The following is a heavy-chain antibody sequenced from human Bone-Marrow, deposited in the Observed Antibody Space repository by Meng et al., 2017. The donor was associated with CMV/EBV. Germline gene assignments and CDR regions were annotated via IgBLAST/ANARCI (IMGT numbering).Heavy chain of an antibody. D-gene: IGHD6-6*01. J-gene: IGHJ6*02. CDR3: ARDNVQVPGGYYYYGMDV. CDR2: ISSSSSYI. V-gene: IGHV3-21*01. Sequence: GGSLRLSCAASGFTFSSYSMNWVRQAPGKGLEWVSSISSSSSYIYYADSVKGRFTISRDNSKNTLYLQMNSLRAEDTAVYYCARDNVQVPGGYYYYGMDVWGQGTTVTVSS. CDR1: GFTFSSYS.